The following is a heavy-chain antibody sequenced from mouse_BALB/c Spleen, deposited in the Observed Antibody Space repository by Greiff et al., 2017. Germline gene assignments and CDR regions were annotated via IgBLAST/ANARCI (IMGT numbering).Heavy chain of an antibody. Sequence: EVQLQQSGTVLARPGASVKMSCKASGYSFTSYWMHWVKQRPGQGLEWIGAIYPGNSDTSYNQKFKGKAKLTAVTSASTAYMELSSLTNEDSAVYYCTKHNPYAMDYWGQGTAVTGSS. CDR2: IYPGNSDT. J-gene: IGHJ4*01. CDR3: TKHNPYAMDY. V-gene: IGHV1-5*01. CDR1: GYSFTSYW. D-gene: IGHD1-3*01.